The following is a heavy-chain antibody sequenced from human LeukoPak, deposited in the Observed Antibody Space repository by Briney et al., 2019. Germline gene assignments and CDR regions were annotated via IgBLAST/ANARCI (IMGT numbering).Heavy chain of an antibody. CDR1: GGSISSTSYY. CDR2: IYHSGST. V-gene: IGHV4-39*07. J-gene: IGHJ4*02. D-gene: IGHD3-10*01. CDR3: ARDGAPRGALFDY. Sequence: SETLSLTCTVSGGSISSTSYYWGWIRQPPGKGLEWIGSIYHSGSTYYNPSLKSRVTISVDTSKNQFSLKLSSVTAADTAVYYCARDGAPRGALFDYWGQGTLVTVSS.